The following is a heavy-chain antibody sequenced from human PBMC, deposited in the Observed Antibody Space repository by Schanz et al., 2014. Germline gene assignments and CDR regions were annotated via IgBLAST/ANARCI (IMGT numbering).Heavy chain of an antibody. CDR3: AKYRGYYRVSGSYRELEY. CDR1: GFTFSSHS. CDR2: VSRSTPDI. J-gene: IGHJ4*02. D-gene: IGHD3-10*01. V-gene: IGHV3-48*01. Sequence: EVQLVESGGGLVQPGGSLRLSCAASGFTFSSHSMNWVRQAPGKGLEWVSYVSRSTPDIYYADSVKGRFTMSRDNAKNSVFLQMNSLRAEDTAVYYCAKYRGYYRVSGSYRELEYWGQGTLVTVSS.